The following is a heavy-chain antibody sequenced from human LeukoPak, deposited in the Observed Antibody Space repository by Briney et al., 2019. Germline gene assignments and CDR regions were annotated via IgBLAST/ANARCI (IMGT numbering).Heavy chain of an antibody. V-gene: IGHV1-2*06. CDR3: ARGSSGYSKGY. CDR1: GYTFTSYD. D-gene: IGHD3-22*01. CDR2: INPNSGGT. Sequence: ASVKVSCKASGYTFTSYDINWVRQAPGQGLEWMGRINPNSGGTNYAQKFQGRVTMTRDTSISTAYMELSRLRSDDTAVYYCARGSSGYSKGYWGQGTLVTVSS. J-gene: IGHJ4*02.